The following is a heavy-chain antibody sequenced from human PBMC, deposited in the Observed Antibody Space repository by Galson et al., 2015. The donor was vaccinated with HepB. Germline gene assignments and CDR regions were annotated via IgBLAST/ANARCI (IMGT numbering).Heavy chain of an antibody. J-gene: IGHJ4*02. CDR1: GYTFTSYG. D-gene: IGHD3-22*01. CDR2: ISAYNGNT. V-gene: IGHV1-18*04. CDR3: ARDCDGRGYYCY. Sequence: SVKVSCKASGYTFTSYGICWVRQAPGQGLEWLGWISAYNGNTNCAQNLQGRVTMTTDTSTSTAYMELRSLTSDDTAVYYCARDCDGRGYYCYWGQGTVVTVSS.